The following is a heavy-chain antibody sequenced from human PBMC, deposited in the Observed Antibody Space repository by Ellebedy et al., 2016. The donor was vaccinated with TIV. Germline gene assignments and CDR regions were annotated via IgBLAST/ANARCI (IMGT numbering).Heavy chain of an antibody. CDR2: TIPFFGTA. CDR3: ARDRGGGTFRYFDF. D-gene: IGHD2-15*01. V-gene: IGHV1-69*06. CDR1: GGTFSSYA. J-gene: IGHJ4*02. Sequence: AASVKVSCKASGGTFSSYAIFWLRQAPGQGLEWMGGTIPFFGTASYAQKFQGRVTIIADKSTTTVYMYLSSLRSEDTAVYYCARDRGGGTFRYFDFWGQGTLVTVSS.